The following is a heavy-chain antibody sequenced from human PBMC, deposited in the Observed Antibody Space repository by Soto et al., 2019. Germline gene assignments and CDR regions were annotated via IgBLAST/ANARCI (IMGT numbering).Heavy chain of an antibody. CDR1: GYTFTSYA. Sequence: QVQLVQSGAEVKKPGASVKVSCKASGYTFTSYAMHWVRQAPGQRLEWMGWINAGNGNTKYSQKFQGRVTITRDTSESTAYMELSSLRSEDTAVYYCARFVVVPAAMVSRGDYGMDVWGQGTTVTVSS. V-gene: IGHV1-3*01. CDR2: INAGNGNT. CDR3: ARFVVVPAAMVSRGDYGMDV. J-gene: IGHJ6*02. D-gene: IGHD2-2*01.